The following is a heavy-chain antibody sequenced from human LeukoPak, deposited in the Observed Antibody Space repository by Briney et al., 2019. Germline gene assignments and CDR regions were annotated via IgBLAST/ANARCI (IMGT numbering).Heavy chain of an antibody. CDR1: GGSISSYY. J-gene: IGHJ5*02. CDR3: ARTGDSYGSVRFDP. V-gene: IGHV4-4*07. CDR2: IYTSGNT. D-gene: IGHD5-18*01. Sequence: PSETLSLTCTISGGSISSYYWSWIRQPAGKGLEWIGRIYTSGNTNYNPSLETRVTMSLDTSKNQFSLRLSSVTAADTAVYYCARTGDSYGSVRFDPWGQGTLVTVSS.